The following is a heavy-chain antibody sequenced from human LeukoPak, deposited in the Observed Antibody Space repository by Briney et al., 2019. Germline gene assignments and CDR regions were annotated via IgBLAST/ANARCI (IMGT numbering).Heavy chain of an antibody. D-gene: IGHD3-10*01. V-gene: IGHV3-23*01. Sequence: PGGSLRLSCAASGFRFSSYAMSWVRQAPGKGLEWVSVISGSGGSTYYADSVKGRFTVSRDNSKNTVYLQMNSLRPEDTAVYYCAKDHYYGSGANWFDPWGQGTLVTVSS. CDR3: AKDHYYGSGANWFDP. CDR1: GFRFSSYA. CDR2: ISGSGGST. J-gene: IGHJ5*02.